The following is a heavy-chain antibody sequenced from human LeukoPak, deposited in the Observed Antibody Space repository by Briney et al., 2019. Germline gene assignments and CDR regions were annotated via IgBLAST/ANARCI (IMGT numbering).Heavy chain of an antibody. D-gene: IGHD2-2*01. Sequence: PGGSLRLSCAASGFTFSSYALHRVRQAPGKGLEWVAVISNDGNNKYYVDSVKGRFTISRDNSKNTLYLQMTSLRAEDTAVYYCARGVIGYCSSTSCSPVGYWGQGTLVTVSS. CDR2: ISNDGNNK. V-gene: IGHV3-30-3*01. J-gene: IGHJ4*02. CDR3: ARGVIGYCSSTSCSPVGY. CDR1: GFTFSSYA.